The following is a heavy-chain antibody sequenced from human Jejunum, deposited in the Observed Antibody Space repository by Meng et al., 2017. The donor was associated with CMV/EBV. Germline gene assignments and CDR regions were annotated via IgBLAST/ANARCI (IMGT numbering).Heavy chain of an antibody. CDR3: ARCPRDDDSGYWFFDN. Sequence: QVPPEEWGACLFKPSETLSLPCPVYGGSFSGYYWSWIRQPPGKGLEWIGEINYRGSTNYSPSLKSRVTMSLDTSKNQFSLKLTSVTAADTAMYYCARCPRDDDSGYWFFDNWGQGTLVTVSS. CDR2: INYRGST. D-gene: IGHD3-22*01. CDR1: GGSFSGYY. J-gene: IGHJ4*02. V-gene: IGHV4-34*01.